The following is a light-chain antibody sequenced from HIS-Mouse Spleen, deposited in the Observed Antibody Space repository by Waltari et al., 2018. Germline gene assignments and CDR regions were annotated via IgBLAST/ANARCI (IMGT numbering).Light chain of an antibody. V-gene: IGLV2-14*01. Sequence: QSALTQPASVSGSPGQSITISCTGTSSHVGGYNFVSWYQQHPGKAPKLMTYEVSNRPSGVSNRFSGSKSGNTASLTISGLQAEDEADYYCSSYTSSSTLVFGGGTKLTVL. CDR3: SSYTSSSTLV. CDR1: SSHVGGYNF. CDR2: EVS. J-gene: IGLJ2*01.